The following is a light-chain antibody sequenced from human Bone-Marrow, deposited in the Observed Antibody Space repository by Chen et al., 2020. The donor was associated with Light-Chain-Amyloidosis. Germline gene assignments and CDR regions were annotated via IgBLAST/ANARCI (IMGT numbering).Light chain of an antibody. CDR1: SSDVGGYKF. CDR3: SSFTSSTTVV. V-gene: IGLV2-14*03. CDR2: DVS. J-gene: IGLJ2*01. Sequence: QSALTQPASVSGSPGPSITISSTGTSSDVGGYKFVSWYQQHPGKAPKVVIFDVSNRPSGVSDRFSGSKSGNTASLTISGLQAEDEADYYCSSFTSSTTVVFGGGTKVTVL.